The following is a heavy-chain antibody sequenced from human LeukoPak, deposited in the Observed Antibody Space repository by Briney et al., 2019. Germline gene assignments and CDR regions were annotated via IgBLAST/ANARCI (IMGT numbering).Heavy chain of an antibody. CDR3: AKEYGYTYGEFDY. V-gene: IGHV3-23*01. D-gene: IGHD5-18*01. J-gene: IGHJ4*02. Sequence: GGSLRLSCAASGFSFSSSAMSWVRQAPGKGLEWVSDISGSGGTTHYADSVKGRFTISRDNSKNTLYLQMNSLRAEDTAVYYCAKEYGYTYGEFDYWGQGTLVTVSS. CDR1: GFSFSSSA. CDR2: ISGSGGTT.